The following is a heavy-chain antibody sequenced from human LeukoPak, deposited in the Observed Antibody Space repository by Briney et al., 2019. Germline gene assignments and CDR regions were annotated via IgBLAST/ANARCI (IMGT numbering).Heavy chain of an antibody. V-gene: IGHV3-23*01. Sequence: GGSLGLSCAASGFTFSSYAMSWVRQAPGKGLEWVSAISGSGGSTYYADSVKGRFTISRDNSKNTLYLQMNSLRAEDTAVYYCAKLLGGPYDPIDYWGQGTLVTVSS. CDR2: ISGSGGST. CDR3: AKLLGGPYDPIDY. D-gene: IGHD3-16*01. CDR1: GFTFSSYA. J-gene: IGHJ4*02.